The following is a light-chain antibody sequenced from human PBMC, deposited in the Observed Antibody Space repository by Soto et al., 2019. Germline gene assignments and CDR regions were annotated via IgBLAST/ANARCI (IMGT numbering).Light chain of an antibody. J-gene: IGKJ1*01. V-gene: IGKV1-13*02. CDR1: QGISSA. Sequence: AIQLTQSPSSLSASVGDRVTITCRASQGISSALAWYQQKPGKAPKLLIYDGSSLESGVPSRFSGSGSGTDFTLTISSLQPEDFATYYCQHSGTFGQGTKVEIK. CDR2: DGS. CDR3: QHSGT.